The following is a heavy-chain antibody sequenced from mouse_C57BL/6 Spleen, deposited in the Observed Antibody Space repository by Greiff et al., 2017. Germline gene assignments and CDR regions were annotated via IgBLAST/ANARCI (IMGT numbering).Heavy chain of an antibody. CDR3: AEGGLRRGFAY. V-gene: IGHV6-3*01. J-gene: IGHJ3*01. Sequence: EVQRVESGGGLVQPGGSMKLSCVASGFTFSNYWMNWVRQSPEKGLEWVAQISLKSDNYATHYAESVKGRFTISRDDSKSSVYLHMNNLRAEDTGVYYCAEGGLRRGFAYWGQGTLVTVSA. CDR1: GFTFSNYW. D-gene: IGHD2-4*01. CDR2: ISLKSDNYAT.